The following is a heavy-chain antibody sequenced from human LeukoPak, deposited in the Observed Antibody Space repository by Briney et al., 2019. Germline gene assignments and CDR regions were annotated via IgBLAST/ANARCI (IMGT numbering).Heavy chain of an antibody. CDR1: EFTFSSHW. CDR2: THSDGSST. V-gene: IGHV3-74*01. Sequence: GRSLRLSCAASEFTFSSHWVHWVRHAPRKGLVWVSRTHSDGSSTSYADSVKGEFTISRDNAKNTLYLQMNSLRAEDTAVYYCARDLLSSGSYRDAFDIWGQGTMVTVSS. J-gene: IGHJ3*02. CDR3: ARDLLSSGSYRDAFDI. D-gene: IGHD1-26*01.